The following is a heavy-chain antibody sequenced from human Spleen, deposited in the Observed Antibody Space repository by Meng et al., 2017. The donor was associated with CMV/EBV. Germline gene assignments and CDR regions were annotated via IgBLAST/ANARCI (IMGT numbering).Heavy chain of an antibody. D-gene: IGHD6-13*01. CDR1: GYSFTSNS. J-gene: IGHJ1*01. CDR2: TSSYNRNT. Sequence: SGYSFTSNSISWVRQAPGPGTEWVGWTSSYNRNTIYAQKFQDRVTMTTDTSTNTAYLELRSLRSDDTAVYYCARDQQLIPTEYFQHWGPGTLVTVSS. V-gene: IGHV1-18*01. CDR3: ARDQQLIPTEYFQH.